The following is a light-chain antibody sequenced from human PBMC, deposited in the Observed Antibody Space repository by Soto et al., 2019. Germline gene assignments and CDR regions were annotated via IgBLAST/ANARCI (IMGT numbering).Light chain of an antibody. CDR3: NSYTSSNTWV. J-gene: IGLJ3*02. Sequence: QSALTQPASVSGSPGQSITLSCTGTSSEVGGYNYVSWYQQHSGNAPKVLIYEVSNRPLGVSNRFSGSKSGNTASLTISGLQAEDEADYYCNSYTSSNTWVFGGGTKLTVL. V-gene: IGLV2-14*01. CDR2: EVS. CDR1: SSEVGGYNY.